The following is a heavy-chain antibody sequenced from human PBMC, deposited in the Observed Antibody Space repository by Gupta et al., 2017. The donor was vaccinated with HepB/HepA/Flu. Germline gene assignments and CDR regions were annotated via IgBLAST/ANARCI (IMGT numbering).Heavy chain of an antibody. Sequence: EVQLVESGGGLVQPGGSLRLSCAASGFTFSNYWMHWVRQAPGKGLVWVSRINSDGSTTNYADAVKGRFTISRDNAKNTLYLQMKSLRAEETAVYYCARDRGNSTYYYFDYGGQGTLVTVSS. V-gene: IGHV3-74*01. D-gene: IGHD3-10*01. CDR3: ARDRGNSTYYYFDY. J-gene: IGHJ4*02. CDR2: INSDGSTT. CDR1: GFTFSNYW.